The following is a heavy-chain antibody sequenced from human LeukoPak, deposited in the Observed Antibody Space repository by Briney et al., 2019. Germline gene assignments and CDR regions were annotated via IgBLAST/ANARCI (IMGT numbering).Heavy chain of an antibody. CDR2: IYYSGST. Sequence: PSETLSLTCTVSGGSIGSYYWSWIRQPPGKGLEWIGYIYYSGSTNYSPSLKSRVTISVDTSKNQFSLKLSSVTAADTAVYYCARLQYSSYHYYGLDVWGQGTTVTVSS. CDR3: ARLQYSSYHYYGLDV. D-gene: IGHD6-6*01. V-gene: IGHV4-59*08. J-gene: IGHJ6*02. CDR1: GGSIGSYY.